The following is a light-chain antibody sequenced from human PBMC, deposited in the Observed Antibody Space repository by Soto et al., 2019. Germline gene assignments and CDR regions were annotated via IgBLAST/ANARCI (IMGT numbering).Light chain of an antibody. CDR1: QSISSH. Sequence: EIVLTQSPATLSLSPGERATLSCRASQSISSHLVWYQQKPGQAPRLLIYDASNRATGIPARFSGSGSGTDFTLTISSPEPEDFAVYYCQQRSKWPLTFGGGTKVEIK. CDR3: QQRSKWPLT. CDR2: DAS. J-gene: IGKJ4*01. V-gene: IGKV3-11*01.